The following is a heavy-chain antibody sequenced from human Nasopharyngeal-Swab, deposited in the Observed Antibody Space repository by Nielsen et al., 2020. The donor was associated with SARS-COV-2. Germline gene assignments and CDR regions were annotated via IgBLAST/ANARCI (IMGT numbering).Heavy chain of an antibody. V-gene: IGHV1-69*06. CDR3: GRGGGEHSSGWIRNFQH. J-gene: IGHJ1*01. D-gene: IGHD6-19*01. Sequence: SVKVSCKASGGTFSSYAISWVRQAPGQGLEWMGGIIPIFGTANYAQKFQGRVTITADKSTSTAYMDRSSLRSEGTAVDYCGRGGGEHSSGWIRNFQHWGQGTLVTVSS. CDR2: IIPIFGTA. CDR1: GGTFSSYA.